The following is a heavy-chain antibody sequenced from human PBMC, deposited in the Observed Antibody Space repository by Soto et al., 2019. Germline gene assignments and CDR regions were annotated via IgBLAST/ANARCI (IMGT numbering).Heavy chain of an antibody. CDR1: GFTFSSYW. D-gene: IGHD3-10*01. Sequence: EVQLVESGGGLVQPGGSLRLSCAASGFTFSSYWMHWVRQVPGKGLVWVSRLYTDGSRTSYADSVKGRFTISRDNAKNTLYLQMSSLRAEDTAVYYCARGAGGYYYMDVWGKGTTVTVSS. J-gene: IGHJ6*03. CDR2: LYTDGSRT. V-gene: IGHV3-74*01. CDR3: ARGAGGYYYMDV.